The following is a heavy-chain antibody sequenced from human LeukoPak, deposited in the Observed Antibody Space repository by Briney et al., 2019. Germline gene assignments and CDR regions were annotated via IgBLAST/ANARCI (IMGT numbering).Heavy chain of an antibody. D-gene: IGHD5-12*01. CDR3: ARDLGGYDLYYYYGMDV. V-gene: IGHV1-18*01. Sequence: GASVKVSCKASGYTFTSYGISWVRQAPGQGLEWMGWISAYNGNTNYAQKLQGRVTMTTDTSTSTAYMELRSLRSGDTAVYYCARDLGGYDLYYYYGMDVWGQGTTVTVSS. CDR2: ISAYNGNT. CDR1: GYTFTSYG. J-gene: IGHJ6*02.